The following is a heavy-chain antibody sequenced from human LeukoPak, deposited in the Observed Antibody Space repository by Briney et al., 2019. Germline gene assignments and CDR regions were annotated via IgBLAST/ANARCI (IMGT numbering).Heavy chain of an antibody. CDR3: ARAPYYYDTSGFLI. V-gene: IGHV3-53*01. Sequence: PGGSLRLSCAASGFTVSSNYMSWVRQAPGKGLEWVSVIYNDDNTYYADSVKGRFTISRDNSKNTLYLQMNSLRAEDTAVYYCARAPYYYDTSGFLIWGQGTMVTVSS. CDR2: IYNDDNT. J-gene: IGHJ3*02. CDR1: GFTVSSNY. D-gene: IGHD3-22*01.